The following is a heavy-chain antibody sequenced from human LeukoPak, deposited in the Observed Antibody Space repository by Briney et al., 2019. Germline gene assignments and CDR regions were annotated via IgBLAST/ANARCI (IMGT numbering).Heavy chain of an antibody. CDR3: AKDDSGYSSGWFDY. D-gene: IGHD6-19*01. CDR1: GFTFDDYA. Sequence: PGRSLRLSCAASGFTFDDYAMHWVRQAPGKGLERVSGISWNSGSIGYADSVKGRFTNSRDNAKNSLYLQMNSQRAEDTASYYCAKDDSGYSSGWFDYWGQGTLVTVSS. CDR2: ISWNSGSI. V-gene: IGHV3-9*01. J-gene: IGHJ4*02.